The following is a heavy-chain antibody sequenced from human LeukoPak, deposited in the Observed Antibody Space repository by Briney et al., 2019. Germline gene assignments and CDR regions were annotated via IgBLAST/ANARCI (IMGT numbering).Heavy chain of an antibody. CDR3: ARHGNWNPFDY. V-gene: IGHV4-59*08. D-gene: IGHD1-20*01. J-gene: IGHJ4*02. CDR1: GGSISSYY. Sequence: SETLSLTCTVSGGSISSYYWSWIRQPPGKGLEWIGYISYSGSTNYNPSLKSRVSMSVDTSKNQFSLKLSSVTAADTAVYYCARHGNWNPFDYWGQGTLVTVSS. CDR2: ISYSGST.